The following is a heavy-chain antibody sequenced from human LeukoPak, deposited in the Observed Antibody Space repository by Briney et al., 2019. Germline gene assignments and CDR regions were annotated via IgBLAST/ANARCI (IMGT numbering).Heavy chain of an antibody. J-gene: IGHJ3*02. Sequence: GGSLRLSCAASGFTFSSYAMSWVRQAPGKGLEWVSAISGSGGSTYYADSVKGRFTISRDNSKNTLYLQMNSLRAEDTAVYYCARDSGAEGAFDIWGQGTMVTVSS. CDR2: ISGSGGST. CDR1: GFTFSSYA. V-gene: IGHV3-23*01. CDR3: ARDSGAEGAFDI. D-gene: IGHD4-17*01.